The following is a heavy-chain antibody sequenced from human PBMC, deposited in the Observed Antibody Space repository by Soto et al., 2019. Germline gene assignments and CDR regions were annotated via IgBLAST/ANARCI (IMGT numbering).Heavy chain of an antibody. Sequence: SETLSLTCAVSGYSISSGYNWGWIRQPPGKGLEWIGSTSHSGSTYYNPSLKSRVTISVDTSKNQFSLKVTSVTAADTAVYYCARDLNYYDSSGYHWEAPFDYWGQGTLVTVSS. CDR2: TSHSGST. CDR3: ARDLNYYDSSGYHWEAPFDY. CDR1: GYSISSGYN. V-gene: IGHV4-38-2*02. J-gene: IGHJ4*02. D-gene: IGHD3-22*01.